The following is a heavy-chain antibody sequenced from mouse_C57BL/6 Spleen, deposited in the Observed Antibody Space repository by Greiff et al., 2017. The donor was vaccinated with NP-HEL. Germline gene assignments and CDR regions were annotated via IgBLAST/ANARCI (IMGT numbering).Heavy chain of an antibody. CDR3: TRSVGGFAY. CDR1: GYTFTSYW. Sequence: EVQLQQSGTVLARPWASVKMSCKTSGYTFTSYWMHWVKQRPGKGLEWIGAIYPGNSDTSYNQKFKGKATLTAVTSASTAYMELSSLTNEDSAVYCCTRSVGGFAYWGQGTLVTVSA. J-gene: IGHJ3*01. CDR2: IYPGNSDT. V-gene: IGHV1-5*01.